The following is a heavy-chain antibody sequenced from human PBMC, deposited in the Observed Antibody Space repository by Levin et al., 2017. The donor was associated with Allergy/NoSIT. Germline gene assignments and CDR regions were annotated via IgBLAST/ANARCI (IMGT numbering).Heavy chain of an antibody. J-gene: IGHJ4*02. CDR3: ARDQRGVYDSSGYRFDY. CDR1: GFTFSSYS. V-gene: IGHV3-21*01. CDR2: ISSSSSYI. Sequence: ASVKVSCAASGFTFSSYSMNWVRQAPGKGLEWVSSISSSSSYIYYADSVKGRFTISRDNAKNSLYLQMNSLRAEDTAVYYCARDQRGVYDSSGYRFDYWGQGTLVTVSS. D-gene: IGHD3-22*01.